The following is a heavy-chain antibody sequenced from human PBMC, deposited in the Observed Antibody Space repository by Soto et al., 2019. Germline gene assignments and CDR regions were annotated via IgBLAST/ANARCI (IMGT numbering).Heavy chain of an antibody. CDR1: GFTFSSYW. V-gene: IGHV3-7*03. D-gene: IGHD3-16*01. CDR2: IKQDGSEK. CDR3: ARDGGYLDFDY. Sequence: GGSLRLSCAASGFTFSSYWMSWVRQAPGKGLEWVANIKQDGSEKYYVDSVKGRFTISRDNAKNSLYLQMNSLRAEDAAVYYCARDGGYLDFDYWGQGTLVTVSS. J-gene: IGHJ4*02.